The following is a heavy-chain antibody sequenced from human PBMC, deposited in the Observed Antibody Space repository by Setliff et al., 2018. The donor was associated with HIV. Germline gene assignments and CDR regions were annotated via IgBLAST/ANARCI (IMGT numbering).Heavy chain of an antibody. CDR2: IQYDGNNR. D-gene: IGHD6-13*01. J-gene: IGHJ5*02. Sequence: GGSLRLSCVASGFTFSNYGMHWVRQAPGKGPEWVTFIQYDGNNRRYAESVKGRFTISRDNSKNTLSLQMNSLRAEDTAVYYCAKDSRLASTGNSSWGQGTLVTVSS. CDR3: AKDSRLASTGNSS. V-gene: IGHV3-30*02. CDR1: GFTFSNYG.